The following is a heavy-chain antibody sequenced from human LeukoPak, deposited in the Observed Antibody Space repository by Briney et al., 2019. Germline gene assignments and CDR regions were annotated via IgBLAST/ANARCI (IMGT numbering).Heavy chain of an antibody. CDR1: GFTISSYA. Sequence: GGSLRLSCAASGFTISSYAMSWVRQAPGKGLEWVSAISGSGGSTYYADSVKGRFTISRDNSKNTLYLQMNSLRAEDTAVYYCASRLGYCSGGSCYLDYWGQGTLVTVSS. CDR2: ISGSGGST. J-gene: IGHJ4*02. CDR3: ASRLGYCSGGSCYLDY. V-gene: IGHV3-23*01. D-gene: IGHD2-15*01.